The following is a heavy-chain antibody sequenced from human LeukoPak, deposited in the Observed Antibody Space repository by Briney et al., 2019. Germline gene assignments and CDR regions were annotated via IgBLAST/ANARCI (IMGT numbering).Heavy chain of an antibody. D-gene: IGHD6-6*01. J-gene: IGHJ4*02. CDR2: ISAYNGNT. CDR1: GYTFTSYG. Sequence: ASVKVSCKATGYTFTSYGISWVRQAPGQGLEWMGWISAYNGNTNYAQKLQGRVTMTTDTSTSTAYMELRSLRSDDTAVYYCARDQPIEYSSSPLDYWGQGTLVTVSS. CDR3: ARDQPIEYSSSPLDY. V-gene: IGHV1-18*01.